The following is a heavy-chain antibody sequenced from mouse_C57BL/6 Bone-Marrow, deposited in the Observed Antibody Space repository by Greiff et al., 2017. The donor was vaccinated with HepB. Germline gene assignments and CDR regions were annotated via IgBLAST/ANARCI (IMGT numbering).Heavy chain of an antibody. CDR3: ARTDSPLGDY. V-gene: IGHV1-81*01. Sequence: VQGVESGAELARPGASVKLSCKASGYTFTSYGISWVKQRTGQGLEWIGEIYPRSGNTYYNEKFKGKATLTADKSSSTAYMELRSLTSEDSAVYFCARTDSPLGDYWGQGTSVTVSS. CDR2: IYPRSGNT. J-gene: IGHJ4*01. D-gene: IGHD2-12*01. CDR1: GYTFTSYG.